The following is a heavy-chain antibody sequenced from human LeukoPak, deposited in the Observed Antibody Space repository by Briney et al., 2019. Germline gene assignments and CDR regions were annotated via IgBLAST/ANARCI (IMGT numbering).Heavy chain of an antibody. CDR1: GFTVSSNY. J-gene: IGHJ1*01. Sequence: PGGSLRLSCAASGFTVSSNYMSWVRQAPGKGLEWVSVIYSGGSTYYADSVKGRFTISRDNSKNTLYLQMNSLRAEGTAVYYCARLSRGSSYQYFQHWGQGTLVTVSS. D-gene: IGHD6-13*01. CDR2: IYSGGST. V-gene: IGHV3-66*01. CDR3: ARLSRGSSYQYFQH.